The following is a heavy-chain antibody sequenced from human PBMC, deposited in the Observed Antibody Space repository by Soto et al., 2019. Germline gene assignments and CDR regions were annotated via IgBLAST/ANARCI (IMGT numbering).Heavy chain of an antibody. CDR1: GFTFSDYY. J-gene: IGHJ5*02. V-gene: IGHV3-11*01. D-gene: IGHD3-22*01. Sequence: QVQLVESGGGLVKPGGSLRLSCAASGFTFSDYYMNWIRQAPGKGLEWVSYISDSGSSIFYADSVKGRFTISRDSARKSLYLHMSSLRVEDTAVYYCVRDTAFINSGFFDAWGQGTPVTVSS. CDR3: VRDTAFINSGFFDA. CDR2: ISDSGSSI.